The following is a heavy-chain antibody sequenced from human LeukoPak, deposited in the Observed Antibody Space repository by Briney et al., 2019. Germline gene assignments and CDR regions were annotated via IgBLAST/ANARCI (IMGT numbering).Heavy chain of an antibody. V-gene: IGHV3-30*04. CDR1: AFTFSSYA. CDR3: ARQDFYP. D-gene: IGHD2/OR15-2a*01. Sequence: PGGSLRLSCAASAFTFSSYAMHWVRQAPGKGLEWVAYIRYDGTNKFYADSVEGRFTISRDNSQNSLFLQMNSLRHDDTAIYYCARQDFYPWGQGTLVTVSS. J-gene: IGHJ5*02. CDR2: IRYDGTNK.